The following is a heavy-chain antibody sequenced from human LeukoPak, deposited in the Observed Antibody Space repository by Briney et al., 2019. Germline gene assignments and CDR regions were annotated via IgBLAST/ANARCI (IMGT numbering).Heavy chain of an antibody. J-gene: IGHJ4*02. CDR3: ARLLGIAVAGAADY. Sequence: GGSLRLSCAASGFTFCSYAMNWVRQAPGKGLEWVSGISGGGGDTYYADSVKGRFTISRDNSKNMLHLQVNSLRADDTATYYCARLLGIAVAGAADYWGQGTLVTVSS. CDR1: GFTFCSYA. CDR2: ISGGGGDT. V-gene: IGHV3-23*01. D-gene: IGHD6-19*01.